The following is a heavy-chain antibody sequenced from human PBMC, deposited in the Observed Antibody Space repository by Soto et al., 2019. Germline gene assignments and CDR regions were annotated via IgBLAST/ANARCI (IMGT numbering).Heavy chain of an antibody. Sequence: QVQLQESGPGLVKPSQTLSLTCTVSGGSISSGGYYWSWIRQHPGKGLEWIGYIYYSGSTYYNPSPXXXVXXSVDTSKNRFSLKLSSVTAADTAVYYCARSGYSYGPNPLLYWGQGTLVTVSS. V-gene: IGHV4-31*03. J-gene: IGHJ4*02. CDR2: IYYSGST. D-gene: IGHD5-18*01. CDR3: ARSGYSYGPNPLLY. CDR1: GGSISSGGYY.